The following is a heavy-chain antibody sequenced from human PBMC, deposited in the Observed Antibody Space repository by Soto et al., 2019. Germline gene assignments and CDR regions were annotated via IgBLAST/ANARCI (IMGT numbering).Heavy chain of an antibody. CDR3: AKGAHYGSGMVGYYYYMDV. V-gene: IGHV3-23*01. CDR1: GFTFSSYA. D-gene: IGHD3-10*01. J-gene: IGHJ6*03. CDR2: ISGSGGST. Sequence: GGSLRLSCAASGFTFSSYAMSWVRRAPGKGLEWVSAISGSGGSTYYADSVKGRFTISRDNSKNTLYLQMNSLRAEDTAVYYCAKGAHYGSGMVGYYYYMDVWGKGTTVTVSS.